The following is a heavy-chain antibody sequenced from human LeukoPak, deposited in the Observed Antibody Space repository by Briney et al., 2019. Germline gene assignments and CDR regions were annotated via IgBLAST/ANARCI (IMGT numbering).Heavy chain of an antibody. V-gene: IGHV5-51*01. CDR1: GYRFSNYW. CDR2: INPADSHA. D-gene: IGHD1-7*01. J-gene: IGHJ1*01. Sequence: GESLKISCKGSGYRFSNYWIGWVRQMPGKGLEWMGIINPADSHARYGTSFQGQVTISVDKSISIVYLQWSSLKASDTAMYFCARPETPNYSEEYFLHWGQGTLVTVSS. CDR3: ARPETPNYSEEYFLH.